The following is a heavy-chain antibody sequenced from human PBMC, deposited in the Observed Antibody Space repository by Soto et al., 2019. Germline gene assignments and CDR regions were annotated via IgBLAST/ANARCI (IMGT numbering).Heavy chain of an antibody. CDR1: GYTFTSYD. CDR3: ARGPRESPDAFDI. CDR2: MNPNSGNT. V-gene: IGHV1-8*01. J-gene: IGHJ3*02. Sequence: ASVKVSCKASGYTFTSYDINWVRQATGQGLEWMGWMNPNSGNTGYAQKFQGRVTMTRNTSIRTAYMEVSSLRSEDTAVYYCARGPRESPDAFDIWGQGTMVTVSS.